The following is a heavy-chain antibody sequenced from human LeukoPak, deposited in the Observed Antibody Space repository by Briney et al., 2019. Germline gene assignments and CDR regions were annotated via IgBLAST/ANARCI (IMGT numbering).Heavy chain of an antibody. Sequence: PGGSLRLSCADSGFTFSSYAMTWVRQTPGKGLEWVSTITGASGTTYYADSVKGRFTISRDNSKNTLYLQMNTLRAEDTAVYYCAVYCGGCCYSGLVWGQGTLVTVSS. CDR1: GFTFSSYA. J-gene: IGHJ4*02. D-gene: IGHD2-15*01. CDR3: AVYCGGCCYSGLV. V-gene: IGHV3-23*01. CDR2: ITGASGTT.